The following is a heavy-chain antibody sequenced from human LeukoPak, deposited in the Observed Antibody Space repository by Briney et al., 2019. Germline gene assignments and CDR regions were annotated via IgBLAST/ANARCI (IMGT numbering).Heavy chain of an antibody. CDR1: GFMFSVYR. V-gene: IGHV3-21*01. D-gene: IGHD2-15*01. CDR3: ARGRGAPNSYSYMDV. Sequence: GGSLRLSCEASGFMFSVYRMTWVRQAPGKGLEWVSSISSGDPYIYYADSVKGRFTISRDNAKDSLYLQMNSLRVEDTAVYYCARGRGAPNSYSYMDVWGTGTTVIFSS. CDR2: ISSGDPYI. J-gene: IGHJ6*03.